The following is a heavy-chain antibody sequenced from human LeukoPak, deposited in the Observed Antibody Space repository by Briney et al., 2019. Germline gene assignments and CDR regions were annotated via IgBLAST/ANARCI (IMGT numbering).Heavy chain of an antibody. J-gene: IGHJ4*02. CDR3: AREFTIFGVVISYFDY. Sequence: SETLSLTCTVSGGSIGSYYWSWIRQPAGKGLEWIGRIYTSGSTNYNPSLKSRVTISVDTSKNQFSLKLSSVTAADTAVYYCAREFTIFGVVISYFDYWGQGTLVTVSS. CDR1: GGSIGSYY. CDR2: IYTSGST. D-gene: IGHD3-3*01. V-gene: IGHV4-4*07.